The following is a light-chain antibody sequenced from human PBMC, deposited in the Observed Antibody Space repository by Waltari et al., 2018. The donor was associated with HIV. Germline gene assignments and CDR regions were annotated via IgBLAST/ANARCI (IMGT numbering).Light chain of an antibody. CDR1: SSDIGGYNS. Sequence: QSALTQPASVSGSPGQSITISCTGISSDIGGYNSVSWYQQHQGKAPKLMIYEVSDRASWVSFRFSGSKSGNTASLTISGLQAEDEGDYYCASYTSSNVVFGGGTKLTVL. J-gene: IGLJ3*02. CDR3: ASYTSSNVV. V-gene: IGLV2-14*01. CDR2: EVS.